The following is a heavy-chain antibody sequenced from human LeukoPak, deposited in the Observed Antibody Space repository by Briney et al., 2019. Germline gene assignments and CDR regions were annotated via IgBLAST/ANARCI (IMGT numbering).Heavy chain of an antibody. CDR2: IYYSGST. CDR1: GGSISSSSYY. V-gene: IGHV4-39*01. Sequence: SETLSLTCTVSGGSISSSSYYWGWIRRPPGKGLEWIGSIYYSGSTYYNPSPKSRVTISVDTSKNQFSLKLSSVTAADTAVYYCARHLYDILTGYYIGGSWFDPWGQGTLVTVSS. D-gene: IGHD3-9*01. J-gene: IGHJ5*02. CDR3: ARHLYDILTGYYIGGSWFDP.